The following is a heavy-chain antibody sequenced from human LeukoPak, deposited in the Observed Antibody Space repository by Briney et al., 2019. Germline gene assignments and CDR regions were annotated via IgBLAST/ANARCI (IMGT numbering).Heavy chain of an antibody. CDR2: IRYDGSNK. CDR3: ARLVNNAFDI. CDR1: GFTFSSYG. D-gene: IGHD3-9*01. J-gene: IGHJ3*02. V-gene: IGHV3-30*02. Sequence: GGSLRLSCAASGFTFSSYGMHWVRQAPGKGLEWVAFIRYDGSNKYYADSVKGRFTISRDNSKNTLYLQMNSLRAEDTAVYYCARLVNNAFDIWGQGTMVTVSS.